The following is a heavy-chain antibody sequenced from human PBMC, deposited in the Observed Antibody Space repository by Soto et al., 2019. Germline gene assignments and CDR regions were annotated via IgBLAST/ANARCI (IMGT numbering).Heavy chain of an antibody. CDR1: GFTFSSYA. Sequence: EVPLLESGGGLVQPGGSLGLSCAASGFTFSSYAMSWVRQAPGKGLEWVSSISGTGGRTYYADSVKGRFTVSRDNSKNTVYLQMNSLRAEDTAEYYCANRDPVEMAPIGAFNSWGQGTLVTVSS. J-gene: IGHJ4*02. CDR3: ANRDPVEMAPIGAFNS. V-gene: IGHV3-23*01. D-gene: IGHD3-16*01. CDR2: ISGTGGRT.